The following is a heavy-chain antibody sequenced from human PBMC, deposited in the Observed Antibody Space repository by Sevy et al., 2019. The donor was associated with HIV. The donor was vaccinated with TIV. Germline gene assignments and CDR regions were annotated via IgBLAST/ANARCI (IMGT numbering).Heavy chain of an antibody. CDR3: ARGGGNGWYYFDY. D-gene: IGHD6-19*01. CDR1: GGTFSGYG. CDR2: IIPILGTV. Sequence: ASVKVSCKASGGTFSGYGISWVRQAPGQGLEWMGGIIPILGTVNYAQKFQGRVTITADESTKTAYMELSSLRSEDTAVYYCARGGGNGWYYFDYWGQETLVTVSS. J-gene: IGHJ4*02. V-gene: IGHV1-69*13.